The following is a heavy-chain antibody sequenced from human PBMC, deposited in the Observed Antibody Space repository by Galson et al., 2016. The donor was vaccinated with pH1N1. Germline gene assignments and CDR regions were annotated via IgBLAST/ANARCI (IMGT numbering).Heavy chain of an antibody. Sequence: SVKVSCKASGGTLSNYAISWVRQAPGQGLEWMGNILPILGIPDYAQKFQDRVKITADKSTNTAYLELSSLRSEDSAVYYCARDREAYWSGYLFDYWGQGTLVTVAS. CDR2: ILPILGIP. D-gene: IGHD3-3*01. CDR3: ARDREAYWSGYLFDY. V-gene: IGHV1-69*04. J-gene: IGHJ4*02. CDR1: GGTLSNYA.